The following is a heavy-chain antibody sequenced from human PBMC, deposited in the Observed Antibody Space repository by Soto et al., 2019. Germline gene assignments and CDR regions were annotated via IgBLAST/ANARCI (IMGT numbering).Heavy chain of an antibody. D-gene: IGHD2-15*01. V-gene: IGHV3-9*01. J-gene: IGHJ3*02. CDR3: AKDIQYCSGGSGYRIGRAFDI. CDR1: GFTFDDYA. CDR2: ISWNSGSI. Sequence: EVQLVESGGGLVQPGRSLRLSCAASGFTFDDYAMHWVRQAPGKGLEWVSGISWNSGSIGYADSVKGRFTISRDNAKNSLYLQMNSLRAEDTALYYWAKDIQYCSGGSGYRIGRAFDIWGQGTMVTVSS.